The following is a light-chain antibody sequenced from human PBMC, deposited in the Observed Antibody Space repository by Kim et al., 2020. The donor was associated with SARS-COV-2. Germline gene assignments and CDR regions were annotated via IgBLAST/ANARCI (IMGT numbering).Light chain of an antibody. CDR1: KLGDKY. CDR2: QDN. J-gene: IGLJ2*01. Sequence: SYELTQPPSVSVSPGQTASVTCSGDKLGDKYACWYQQKSGQSPVLVIYQDNKRPSGIPERFSGSNSGNTATLTISGTQAMAEADYYCQAWDSSTVVFGGGTQLTVL. V-gene: IGLV3-1*01. CDR3: QAWDSSTVV.